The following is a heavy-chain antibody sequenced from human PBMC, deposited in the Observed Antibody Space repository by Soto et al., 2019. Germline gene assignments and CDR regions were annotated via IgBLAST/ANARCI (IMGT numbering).Heavy chain of an antibody. CDR2: IKQDGGEE. CDR1: GFIFSDYS. J-gene: IGHJ3*01. Sequence: GGSLRLSCAASGFIFSDYSMSWVRQSPGKGLEGVANIKQDGGEEDYVDSVKGRLTISRDNAKNSLYLQMNSLRAEDTAVYYCARVYYESRGPTKYRAFDFWGQGAMVTVSS. D-gene: IGHD3-22*01. V-gene: IGHV3-7*01. CDR3: ARVYYESRGPTKYRAFDF.